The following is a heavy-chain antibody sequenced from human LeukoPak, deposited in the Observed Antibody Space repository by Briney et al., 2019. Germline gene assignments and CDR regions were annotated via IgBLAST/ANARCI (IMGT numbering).Heavy chain of an antibody. J-gene: IGHJ6*02. D-gene: IGHD6-25*01. CDR1: GFTFSSYG. CDR2: IWYDGSNK. V-gene: IGHV3-30*02. Sequence: PGGSLRLSCAASGFTFSSYGMHWVRQAPGKGLEWVAVIWYDGSNKYYADSVKGRFTISRDNSKNTLYLQINSLRAEDTAVYYCAKGGGNDYYGMDVWGQGTTVTVSS. CDR3: AKGGGNDYYGMDV.